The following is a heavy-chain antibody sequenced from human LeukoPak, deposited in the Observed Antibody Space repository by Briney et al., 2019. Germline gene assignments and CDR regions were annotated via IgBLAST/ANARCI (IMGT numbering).Heavy chain of an antibody. CDR2: IYYSGNT. J-gene: IGHJ4*02. Sequence: PGGSLRLSCAASGFTFSGYWMTWLRQPPGKGLEWIGSIYYSGNTYYNASLKSRVPISIDTSKNQFSLRLTSVTAADTAVYYCARQTGSGLFILPGGQGTLVTVSS. D-gene: IGHD3/OR15-3a*01. CDR1: GFTFSGYW. V-gene: IGHV4-39*01. CDR3: ARQTGSGLFILP.